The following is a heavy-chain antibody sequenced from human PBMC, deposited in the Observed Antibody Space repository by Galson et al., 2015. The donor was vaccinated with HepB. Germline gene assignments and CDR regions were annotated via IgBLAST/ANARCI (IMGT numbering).Heavy chain of an antibody. J-gene: IGHJ4*02. CDR2: INAGNGNT. CDR3: AGVIAVAGQGLDY. Sequence: SVKVSCKASGYTFTSYAMHWVRQAPGQRLEWMGWINAGNGNTKYSQKFQGRVTITRDTSASTAYMELSSLRSEDTAVYYCAGVIAVAGQGLDYWGQGTLVTVSS. V-gene: IGHV1-3*01. CDR1: GYTFTSYA. D-gene: IGHD6-19*01.